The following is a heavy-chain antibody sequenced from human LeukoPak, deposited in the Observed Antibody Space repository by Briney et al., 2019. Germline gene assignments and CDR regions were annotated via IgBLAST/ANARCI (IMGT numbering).Heavy chain of an antibody. D-gene: IGHD3-9*01. CDR2: ISSSSSYI. CDR1: GFTFSSYS. CDR3: ARDSTYYDILTGYYNGYFDY. Sequence: PGGSLRLSCAASGFTFSSYSMNWVRQAPGKGLEWVSSISSSSSYIYYADSVKGRFTISRDNAKNSLYLQMNSLRAEDTAVYYCARDSTYYDILTGYYNGYFDYWGQGTLVTVSS. V-gene: IGHV3-21*01. J-gene: IGHJ4*02.